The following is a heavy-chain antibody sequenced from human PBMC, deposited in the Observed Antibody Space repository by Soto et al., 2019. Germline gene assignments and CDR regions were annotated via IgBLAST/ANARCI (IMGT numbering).Heavy chain of an antibody. J-gene: IGHJ4*02. CDR1: GFTFSSYS. D-gene: IGHD2-15*01. V-gene: IGHV3-48*01. CDR2: ISSTSNTI. Sequence: EVQLVESGGGLVQPGGSLRLSCAASGFTFSSYSMSWVRQAPGKGLEWVSYISSTSNTICYADAVKGRFTISRDNAKNCWWRQVESLSAEEAAVYYCARVRGCSGGICYRDLGSWGQGTLVTVSS. CDR3: ARVRGCSGGICYRDLGS.